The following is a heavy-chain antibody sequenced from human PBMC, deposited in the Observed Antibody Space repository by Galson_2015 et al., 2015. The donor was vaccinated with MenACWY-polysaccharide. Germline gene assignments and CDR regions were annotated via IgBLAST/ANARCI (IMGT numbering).Heavy chain of an antibody. J-gene: IGHJ5*02. V-gene: IGHV4-39*07. CDR2: IYDTGRT. Sequence: ETLSLTCSVSGGSITRTSHYWGWIRQSPGKGLEWIASIYDTGRTFYNPSFEGRVTISIDTSKNHFSLNLTSVTAADAAMYFCARDGHYYGSGSYGWFDPWGQGTLVVVSS. D-gene: IGHD3-10*01. CDR1: GGSITRTSHY. CDR3: ARDGHYYGSGSYGWFDP.